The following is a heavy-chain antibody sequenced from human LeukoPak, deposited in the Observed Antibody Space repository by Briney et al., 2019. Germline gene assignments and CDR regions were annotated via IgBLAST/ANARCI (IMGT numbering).Heavy chain of an antibody. D-gene: IGHD1-7*01. CDR3: TRDRTGTTSGYFDY. Sequence: SETLSLTCTVSGGSINSYYWSWIRQPPGKALEWIGYIYYTGSTYYNPSLKSRVTISVDTSKSQFSLKLSSVTAADTAVYYCTRDRTGTTSGYFDYWGQGTLVTVSS. CDR2: IYYTGST. J-gene: IGHJ4*02. V-gene: IGHV4-59*01. CDR1: GGSINSYY.